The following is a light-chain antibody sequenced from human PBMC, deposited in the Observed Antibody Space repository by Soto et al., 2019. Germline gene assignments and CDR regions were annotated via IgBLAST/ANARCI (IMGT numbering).Light chain of an antibody. Sequence: EIVLTQSPGTLSLSPGERATLSCRASQSVSRSYLAWYQQKPGQAPRLLIYGASSRATGIPDRFSGSGSGTDFTLTISRLEPEDFAVYYCQQYGPSLTFGQGTKVEIK. CDR1: QSVSRSY. V-gene: IGKV3-20*01. CDR2: GAS. CDR3: QQYGPSLT. J-gene: IGKJ1*01.